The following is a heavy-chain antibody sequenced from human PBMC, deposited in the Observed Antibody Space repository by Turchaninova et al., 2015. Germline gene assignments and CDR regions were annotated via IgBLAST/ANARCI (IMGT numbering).Heavy chain of an antibody. CDR3: ARGAVADDAFDV. J-gene: IGHJ3*01. CDR2: MRSSEDAK. D-gene: IGHD6-19*01. CDR1: GFTSSSHA. V-gene: IGHV3-48*03. Sequence: EVQLVESGGGLVQPGGYLRLSCAASGFTSSSHARTWVRQAPGKGLVWISRMRSSEDAKNYADCLKGRFTCSRDNAKNFMFLQMNSLRTEDTAVYYCARGAVADDAFDVWGQGTMVTVYS.